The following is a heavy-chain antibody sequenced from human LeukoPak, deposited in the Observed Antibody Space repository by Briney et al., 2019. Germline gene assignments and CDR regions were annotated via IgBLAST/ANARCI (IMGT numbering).Heavy chain of an antibody. CDR3: AKVYGEDRFLEWLFIAFDI. CDR1: GFTFSSYG. D-gene: IGHD3-3*01. J-gene: IGHJ3*02. Sequence: GGSLRLSCAASGFTFSSYGMHWVRQAPGKGLEWVAVISYDGSNKYYADSVKGRFTISRDNSKNTLYLQMNSLRAEDTAVYYCAKVYGEDRFLEWLFIAFDIWGQGTTVTVSS. CDR2: ISYDGSNK. V-gene: IGHV3-30*18.